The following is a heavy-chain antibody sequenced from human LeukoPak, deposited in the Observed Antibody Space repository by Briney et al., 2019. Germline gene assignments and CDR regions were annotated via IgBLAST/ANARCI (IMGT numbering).Heavy chain of an antibody. V-gene: IGHV1-69*13. D-gene: IGHD4-17*01. CDR3: ARVGEGDYAFDY. J-gene: IGHJ4*02. CDR1: GGTFSSYA. Sequence: ASVKVSCKASGGTFSSYAISWVRQAPGQGLKWMGGIIPIFGTANYAQKFQGRVTITADESTSTAYMELSSLRSEDTAVYYCARVGEGDYAFDYWGQGTLVTVSS. CDR2: IIPIFGTA.